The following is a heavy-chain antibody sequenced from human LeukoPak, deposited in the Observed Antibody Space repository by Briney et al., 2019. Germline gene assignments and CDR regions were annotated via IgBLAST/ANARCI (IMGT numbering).Heavy chain of an antibody. CDR2: VYYSGST. J-gene: IGHJ4*02. CDR3: ARDPAAYGGYGYYFEL. D-gene: IGHD5-12*01. V-gene: IGHV4-59*01. Sequence: SETLSLTCTVSGGSISSYYWGWIRQPPGKGLEWIGYVYYSGSTNYNPSLKSRVTVSVDTSKNQFSLKLDSVTAADTAVYYCARDPAAYGGYGYYFELWGQGILVTVSS. CDR1: GGSISSYY.